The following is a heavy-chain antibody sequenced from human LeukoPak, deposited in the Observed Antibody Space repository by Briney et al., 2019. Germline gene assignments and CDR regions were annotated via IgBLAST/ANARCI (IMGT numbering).Heavy chain of an antibody. J-gene: IGHJ4*02. V-gene: IGHV5-51*01. Sequence: GGSRRLSCKGSGYSFTSYWIGWVRQMPGKGLEWMGTIYPGDSDTRYSPSFQGQVTISVDKSISTAYLQWSSLKASDTAMYYCARGVGSSWYTSADYWGQGTLVTVSS. CDR1: GYSFTSYW. CDR2: IYPGDSDT. CDR3: ARGVGSSWYTSADY. D-gene: IGHD6-13*01.